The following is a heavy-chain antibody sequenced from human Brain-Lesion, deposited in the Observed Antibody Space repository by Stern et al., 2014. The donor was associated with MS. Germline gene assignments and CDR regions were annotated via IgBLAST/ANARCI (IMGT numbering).Heavy chain of an antibody. CDR1: GGSISSSNW. J-gene: IGHJ3*02. CDR2: IYHSGGT. V-gene: IGHV4-4*02. Sequence: QVQLVQSGPGLVKPSGTLSLTCAVSGGSISSSNWWCWVRQSPGKGLGWVGEIYHSGGTKYSPSFESRVIISVDKSKNQFSLKLSYVTAADTAVYYCARELPDLNAFDIWGQGTMVTVSS. D-gene: IGHD1-14*01. CDR3: ARELPDLNAFDI.